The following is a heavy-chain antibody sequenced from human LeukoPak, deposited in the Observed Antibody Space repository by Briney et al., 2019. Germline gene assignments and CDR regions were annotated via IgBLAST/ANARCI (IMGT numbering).Heavy chain of an antibody. Sequence: ASVKVSCKASGYTFTGYYMHWVRQAPGQGREWMGWINPNSGGTNYAQKFQGRVTMTRDTSISTAYMELSRLRSDDTAVYYCARGGDTMIVVVITDFDYWGQGTLVTVSS. V-gene: IGHV1-2*02. J-gene: IGHJ4*02. CDR1: GYTFTGYY. D-gene: IGHD3-22*01. CDR3: ARGGDTMIVVVITDFDY. CDR2: INPNSGGT.